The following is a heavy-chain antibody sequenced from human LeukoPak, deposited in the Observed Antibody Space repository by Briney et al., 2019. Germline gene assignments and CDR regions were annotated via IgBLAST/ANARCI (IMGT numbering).Heavy chain of an antibody. J-gene: IGHJ4*02. Sequence: PGGSLRLTCAASGFTFSRSWMSWVRQALGKGLEWVANIKEDGSEKYYVDSVKGRITISRDNARNLLYLQMNSLRAEDTAVYFCARDAKDSYDSSGYYWGQGTLVTVSS. CDR2: IKEDGSEK. CDR1: GFTFSRSW. CDR3: ARDAKDSYDSSGYY. V-gene: IGHV3-7*01. D-gene: IGHD3-22*01.